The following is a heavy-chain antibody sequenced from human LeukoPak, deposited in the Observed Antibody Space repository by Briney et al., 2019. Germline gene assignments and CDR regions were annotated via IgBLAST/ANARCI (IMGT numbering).Heavy chain of an antibody. CDR2: ISSSGSTI. J-gene: IGHJ6*02. D-gene: IGHD5-12*01. CDR3: ARDNRYVDGMDV. Sequence: PGGSLRLSCAASGFTFSDYYMSWIRQAPGEGLEWVSYISSSGSTIYYADSVKGRFTISRDNAKNSLYLKMNSLKAEDTAVYYCARDNRYVDGMDVWGQGTTVTVSS. CDR1: GFTFSDYY. V-gene: IGHV3-11*01.